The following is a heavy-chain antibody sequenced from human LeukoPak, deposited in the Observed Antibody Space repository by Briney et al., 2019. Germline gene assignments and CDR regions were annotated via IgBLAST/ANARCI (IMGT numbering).Heavy chain of an antibody. CDR2: IYTSGST. CDR3: ARDVPGVMCSGGSCYSKWFDP. Sequence: PSETLSLTCTVSGGSISSGSYYWRWIRQPAGKGLEWIGRIYTSGSTNYNPSLKSRVTMSVDTSKNQFSLKLSSVTAADTAVYYCARDVPGVMCSGGSCYSKWFDPWGQGTLVTVSS. V-gene: IGHV4-61*02. D-gene: IGHD2-15*01. CDR1: GGSISSGSYY. J-gene: IGHJ5*02.